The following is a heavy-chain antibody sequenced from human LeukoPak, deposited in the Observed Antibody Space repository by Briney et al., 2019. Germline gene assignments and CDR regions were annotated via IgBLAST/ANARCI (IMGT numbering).Heavy chain of an antibody. D-gene: IGHD3-16*01. CDR2: IIPIFGTA. V-gene: IGHV1-69*13. Sequence: SVKVSSMASGGTFSSYAISWVRQAPGQGLEWMGGIIPIFGTANYAQKFQGRVTITADESTGTAYMELSSLRSEDTAVYYCARLKAFDIWGQGTMVTVSS. CDR3: ARLKAFDI. J-gene: IGHJ3*02. CDR1: GGTFSSYA.